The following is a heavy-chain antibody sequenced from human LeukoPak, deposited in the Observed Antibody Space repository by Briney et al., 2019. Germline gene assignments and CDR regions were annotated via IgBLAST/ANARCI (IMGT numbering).Heavy chain of an antibody. CDR1: GYTFTGYY. D-gene: IGHD6-19*01. J-gene: IGHJ4*02. V-gene: IGHV1-2*02. CDR2: INPNSGGT. CDR3: ARARFRSGWYN. Sequence: ASVKVSCKVSGYTFTGYYIHWVRQAPGQGLEWMGWINPNSGGTNYAQKFQGRVTMTRDTSISTAYMELSRLRSDDTAVYYCARARFRSGWYNWGQGTLVTVSS.